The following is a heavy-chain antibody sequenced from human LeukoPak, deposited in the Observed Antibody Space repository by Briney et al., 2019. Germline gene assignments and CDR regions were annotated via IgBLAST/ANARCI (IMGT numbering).Heavy chain of an antibody. V-gene: IGHV1-46*01. CDR2: INPSGGST. Sequence: ASVKVSCKASGYTFTSYYMHWVRQAPGQGLEWMGIINPSGGSTSYAQKFQGRVTMTRDTSTSTVYMELSSLRSEDTAVYYCARDIYYDYVWGSHTFDYWGQGTLVTVSS. CDR3: ARDIYYDYVWGSHTFDY. J-gene: IGHJ4*02. CDR1: GYTFTSYY. D-gene: IGHD3-16*01.